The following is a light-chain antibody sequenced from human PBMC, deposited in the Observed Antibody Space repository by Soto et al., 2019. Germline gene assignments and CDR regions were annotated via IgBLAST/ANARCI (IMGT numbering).Light chain of an antibody. J-gene: IGKJ1*01. Sequence: EIVFTQSPGTLSLSPGERATLSCRASQSVSSNYLAWYQQKPGQAPRLLIYGASSRATDIPDRFSGSGSGTDFTLTISRLEPEDFAVFYCQQYGSSPPWTFGQGTKVDIK. CDR3: QQYGSSPPWT. V-gene: IGKV3-20*01. CDR2: GAS. CDR1: QSVSSNY.